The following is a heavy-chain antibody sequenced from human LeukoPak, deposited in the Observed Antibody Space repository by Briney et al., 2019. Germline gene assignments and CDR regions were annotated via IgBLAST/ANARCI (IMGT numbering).Heavy chain of an antibody. V-gene: IGHV1-2*02. Sequence: ASVKVSCKASGYTFTGYFIHWVRQAPGQGLEWMGCIDPNSGDTKYAQKFQGRVSMPRDTSTRTAYMELSRLRSDDTAVYFCARSGSTGYSLDYWGQGTLVTVSS. CDR2: IDPNSGDT. D-gene: IGHD3-22*01. J-gene: IGHJ4*02. CDR3: ARSGSTGYSLDY. CDR1: GYTFTGYF.